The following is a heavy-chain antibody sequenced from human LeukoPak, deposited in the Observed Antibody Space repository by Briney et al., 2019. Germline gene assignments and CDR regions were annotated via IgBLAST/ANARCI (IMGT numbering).Heavy chain of an antibody. J-gene: IGHJ4*02. CDR3: ARRAPYSYEWSTLDY. D-gene: IGHD5-18*01. CDR2: IYYSGST. CDR1: GGSISSYY. Sequence: SETLSLTCTVSGGSISSYYWSWIRQPPGKGLEWIGCIYYSGSTHYNPSLTSRVTISVDTSKNEFSLKLSSVTAADTAVYYCARRAPYSYEWSTLDYWGQGTLVTVSS. V-gene: IGHV4-59*08.